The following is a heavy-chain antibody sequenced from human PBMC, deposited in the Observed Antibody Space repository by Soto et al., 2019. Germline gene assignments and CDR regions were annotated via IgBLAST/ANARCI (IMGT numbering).Heavy chain of an antibody. J-gene: IGHJ4*02. CDR2: IYYSGST. CDR1: GGSISSSSYY. Sequence: SETLSLTCTVSGGSISSSSYYWGWIRQPPGKWLEWIGSIYYSGSTYYNPSLKSRVTISVDTSKNQFSLKRSSVTAADTAVYYCARRTGWGDYFDYWGQGTLVTVSS. D-gene: IGHD3-16*01. CDR3: ARRTGWGDYFDY. V-gene: IGHV4-39*01.